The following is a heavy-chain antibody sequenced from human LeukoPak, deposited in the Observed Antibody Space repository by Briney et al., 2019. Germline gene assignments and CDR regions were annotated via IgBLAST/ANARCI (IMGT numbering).Heavy chain of an antibody. CDR2: IYNGGGT. CDR3: MLDVDV. CDR1: GFRVSSNY. J-gene: IGHJ6*04. D-gene: IGHD3-10*02. V-gene: IGHV3-53*01. Sequence: GSLRLSCVVSGFRVSSNYMTWVRQAPGKGLEWVSLIYNGGGTYYADSVKGRFTISRDNSKNTVYLQMKSLRAEDTAMYYCMLDVDVWGKGTTVTVPS.